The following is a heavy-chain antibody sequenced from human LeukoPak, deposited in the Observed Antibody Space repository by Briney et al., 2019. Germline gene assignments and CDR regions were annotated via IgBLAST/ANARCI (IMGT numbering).Heavy chain of an antibody. CDR3: ARESGSFYYYYGMDV. V-gene: IGHV1-18*01. CDR2: ISAYNGNT. Sequence: ASVKVSCKASGYTFTSYGISWVRQAPGQGLEWMGWISAYNGNTNYAQKLQGRVAMTTDTSTSTAYMELRSLRSDDTAVYYCARESGSFYYYYGMDVWGQGTTVTVSS. J-gene: IGHJ6*02. CDR1: GYTFTSYG. D-gene: IGHD3-10*01.